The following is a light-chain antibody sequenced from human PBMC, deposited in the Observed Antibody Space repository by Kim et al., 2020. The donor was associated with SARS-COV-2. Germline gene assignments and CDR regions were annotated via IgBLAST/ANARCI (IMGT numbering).Light chain of an antibody. CDR3: QQRSIWPPGS. Sequence: LSPGERATLSCGASQSVSSSLAWYQQKPGQAPRLLIYDASNRATGIPARFSGSGSGTDFTLTISSLEPEDFAVYYCQQRSIWPPGSFGQGTKLEI. CDR2: DAS. V-gene: IGKV3-11*01. CDR1: QSVSSS. J-gene: IGKJ2*04.